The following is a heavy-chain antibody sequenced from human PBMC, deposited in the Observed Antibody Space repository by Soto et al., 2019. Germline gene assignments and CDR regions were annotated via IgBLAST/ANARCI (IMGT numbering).Heavy chain of an antibody. Sequence: PGGSLRLSCASSVFTFSSYWMHWVRQAPGKGLVWVSRIKTDGSTTYYADSVKGRFTISRDNAKNTLYLQMNSLRAEDTAVYYCARVPTTVTTPGMDVWGQGTTVTVSS. J-gene: IGHJ6*02. V-gene: IGHV3-74*01. D-gene: IGHD4-4*01. CDR3: ARVPTTVTTPGMDV. CDR2: IKTDGSTT. CDR1: VFTFSSYW.